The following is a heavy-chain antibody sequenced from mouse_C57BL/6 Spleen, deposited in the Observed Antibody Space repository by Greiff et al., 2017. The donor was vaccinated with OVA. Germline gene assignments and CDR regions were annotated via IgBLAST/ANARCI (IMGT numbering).Heavy chain of an antibody. D-gene: IGHD1-1*01. V-gene: IGHV1-64*01. J-gene: IGHJ4*01. CDR1: GYTFTSYW. CDR3: AKGDGSSPYYAMDY. Sequence: VQLQQPGAELVKPGASVKLSCKASGYTFTSYWMHWVKQRPGQGLEWIGMIHPNSGSTNYNEKFKSKATLTVDKSSSTAYMQLSSLTSEDSAVYYCAKGDGSSPYYAMDYWGQGTSVTVSS. CDR2: IHPNSGST.